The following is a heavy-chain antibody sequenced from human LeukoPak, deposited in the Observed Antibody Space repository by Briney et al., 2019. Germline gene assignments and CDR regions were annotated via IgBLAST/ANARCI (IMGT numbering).Heavy chain of an antibody. CDR3: ARSTYGSGSYYPDFDY. D-gene: IGHD3-10*01. V-gene: IGHV1-18*01. CDR2: ISAYNGNT. Sequence: GASVKVSCKASGYTFTSYGISWVRQAPGQGLEWMGWISAYNGNTNHAQKLQGRVTMTTDTSTSTAYMELRSLRSDDTAVYYCARSTYGSGSYYPDFDYWGQGTLVTVSS. CDR1: GYTFTSYG. J-gene: IGHJ4*02.